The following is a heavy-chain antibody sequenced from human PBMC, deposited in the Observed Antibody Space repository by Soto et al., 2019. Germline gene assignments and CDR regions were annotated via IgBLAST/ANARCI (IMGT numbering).Heavy chain of an antibody. CDR1: GFTFSTYW. D-gene: IGHD6-6*01. Sequence: EVLLVESGGGLVQPGGSLRLSCAASGFTFSTYWMHWVRQVPGKGLVWVSRINSYGSRTDYADSVKGRFTISSDNAKNTLYLQMNSLRAEDTAVYYCARPEFSSSSATIGYWGQGTLVTVSS. CDR3: ARPEFSSSSATIGY. J-gene: IGHJ4*02. V-gene: IGHV3-74*01. CDR2: INSYGSRT.